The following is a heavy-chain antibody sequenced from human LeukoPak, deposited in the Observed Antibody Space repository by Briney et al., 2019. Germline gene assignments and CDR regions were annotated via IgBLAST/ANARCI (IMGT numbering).Heavy chain of an antibody. J-gene: IGHJ2*01. CDR1: GGSFSGYY. CDR3: ARRRPVSKTMIVVVKGSYWYFDL. D-gene: IGHD3-22*01. Sequence: SETLSFTCAVYGGSFSGYYWSWIRQPPGKGLEWIGEINHSGSTNYNPSLKSRVTISVDTSKNQFSLKLSSVTAADTAVYYCARRRPVSKTMIVVVKGSYWYFDLWGRGTLVTVSS. CDR2: INHSGST. V-gene: IGHV4-34*01.